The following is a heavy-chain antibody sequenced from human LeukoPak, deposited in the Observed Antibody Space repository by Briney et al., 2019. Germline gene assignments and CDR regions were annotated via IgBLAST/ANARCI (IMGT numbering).Heavy chain of an antibody. V-gene: IGHV4-59*01. CDR1: GGSISSYY. CDR2: IYYSGST. Sequence: SETLSLTCTVSGGSISSYYWSWIRQPPGKGLEWIGYIYYSGSTNYNPSLRSRVTISVDTSKNQFSLKLSSVTAADTAVYYCARQEHGDFWSGYYTGRSGMDVWGKGTTVTVSS. D-gene: IGHD3-3*01. CDR3: ARQEHGDFWSGYYTGRSGMDV. J-gene: IGHJ6*04.